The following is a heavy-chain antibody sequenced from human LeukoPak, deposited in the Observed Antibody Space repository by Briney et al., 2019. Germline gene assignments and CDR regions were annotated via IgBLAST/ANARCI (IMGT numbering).Heavy chain of an antibody. CDR2: IYYSGST. CDR1: GGSISSSSYY. J-gene: IGHJ3*02. Sequence: PSETLSLTCTVSGGSISSSSYYWGWIRQPPGKGLEWIRSIYYSGSTYYNPSLKSRVTISVDTSKNQFSLKLSSVTAADTAVYYCARHLRSARDAFDIWGQGTMVTVSS. CDR3: ARHLRSARDAFDI. V-gene: IGHV4-39*01.